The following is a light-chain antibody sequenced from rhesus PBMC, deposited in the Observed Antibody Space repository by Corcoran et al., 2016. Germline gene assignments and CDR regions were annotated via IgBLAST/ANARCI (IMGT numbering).Light chain of an antibody. CDR2: SAS. Sequence: DIQMTQSPSSLSASVGDTVTITCRASQGISSSLAWYQQQPGKAPKPLIYSASNLESGIPSRFRGSGSGTEFTLTISSLQPEDFATYYCQQGYNTPFTFGPGTKLDIK. CDR1: QGISSS. CDR3: QQGYNTPFT. J-gene: IGKJ3*01. V-gene: IGKV1-37*01.